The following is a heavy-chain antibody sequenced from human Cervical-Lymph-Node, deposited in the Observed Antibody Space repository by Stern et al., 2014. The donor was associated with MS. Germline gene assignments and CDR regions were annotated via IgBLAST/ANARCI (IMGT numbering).Heavy chain of an antibody. CDR3: ARGRGGNYRYYFDY. D-gene: IGHD4-23*01. CDR1: GFTFSSYS. V-gene: IGHV3-21*01. J-gene: IGHJ4*02. CDR2: ISSGGSDI. Sequence: EVQLVESGGGLVKPGGSLRLSCAASGFTFSSYSMNWVRQAPGTGLERVASISSGGSDISYADSLKGRFTISRDNSKNSLYLQRNSLRAEDTAVYYCARGRGGNYRYYFDYWGQGTLVTVSS.